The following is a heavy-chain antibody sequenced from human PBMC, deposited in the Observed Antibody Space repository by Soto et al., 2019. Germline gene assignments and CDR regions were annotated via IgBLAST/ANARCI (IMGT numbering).Heavy chain of an antibody. CDR1: GFSFSGYN. CDR3: ARVVYFDRSAYGL. Sequence: GGSLRLSCAASGFSFSGYNMNWVRQAPGKGLEWVSSISGDSNYIYYADSVQGRFTISRDNAKNSVYLQMNSLRAEDTAVYYCARVVYFDRSAYGLWGQGTMVTVSS. V-gene: IGHV3-21*01. J-gene: IGHJ3*01. D-gene: IGHD3-22*01. CDR2: ISGDSNYI.